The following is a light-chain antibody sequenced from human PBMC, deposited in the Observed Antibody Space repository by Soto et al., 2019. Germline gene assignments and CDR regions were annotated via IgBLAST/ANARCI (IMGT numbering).Light chain of an antibody. V-gene: IGKV1-9*01. CDR1: QGISSY. J-gene: IGKJ5*01. CDR3: QQVNNYPIT. Sequence: DIQVTQSPPSLSASVGDRVTITCRASQGISSYLAWYQQKPGKAPKLLIYAASTLQSGVPSRFSGSGSGTEFTLTISSLQPEDFATYYCQQVNNYPITFGQGTRLEI. CDR2: AAS.